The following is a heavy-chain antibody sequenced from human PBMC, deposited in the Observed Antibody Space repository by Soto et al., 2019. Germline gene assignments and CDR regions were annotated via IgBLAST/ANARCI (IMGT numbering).Heavy chain of an antibody. D-gene: IGHD2-15*01. V-gene: IGHV3-53*02. CDR2: IHIDGNT. CDR1: GFSVSNNH. Sequence: EVQLVETGGGLIQPGGSLRLSCAASGFSVSNNHMSWVRQAPGKGLEWVSLIHIDGNTYYTDAVKGRFTISRDYSKNTLFLQMNNLRAEDTALYYCARDGSGPFGYWGQGTLVTVSS. CDR3: ARDGSGPFGY. J-gene: IGHJ4*02.